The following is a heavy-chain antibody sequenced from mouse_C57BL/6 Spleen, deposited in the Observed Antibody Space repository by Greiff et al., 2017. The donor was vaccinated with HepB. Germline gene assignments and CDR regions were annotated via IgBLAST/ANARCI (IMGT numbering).Heavy chain of an antibody. V-gene: IGHV1-76*01. CDR3: ARGYSNVDY. J-gene: IGHJ2*01. Sequence: QVQLQQSGAELVRPGASVKLSCKASGYTFTDYYINWVKQRPGQGLEWIARIYPGSGNTYYNEKFKGKATLTAEKSSSTAYMQLSSLTSEDSAVYFCARGYSNVDYWGQGTTLTVSS. D-gene: IGHD2-5*01. CDR2: IYPGSGNT. CDR1: GYTFTDYY.